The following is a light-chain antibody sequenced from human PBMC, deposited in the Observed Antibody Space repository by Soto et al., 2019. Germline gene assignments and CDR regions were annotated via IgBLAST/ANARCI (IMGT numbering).Light chain of an antibody. Sequence: QSALTQPRSVSGSPGQSVTISCTGTSTDVGGHNYVSWYQQHPGKAPKLMIYDVSKRPSGVPDRFSGSKSGNTASLTISGLQAEDEADYYCCSYAGSYTCDYVFGAGTKLTVL. CDR3: CSYAGSYTCDYV. CDR2: DVS. V-gene: IGLV2-11*01. CDR1: STDVGGHNY. J-gene: IGLJ1*01.